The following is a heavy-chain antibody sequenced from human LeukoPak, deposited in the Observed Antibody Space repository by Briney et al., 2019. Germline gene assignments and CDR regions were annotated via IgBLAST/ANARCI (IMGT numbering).Heavy chain of an antibody. CDR3: TTDSLTHDYGDYVMDY. V-gene: IGHV3-15*07. CDR1: GFTFSSYG. CDR2: IKSKTDGGTT. J-gene: IGHJ4*02. Sequence: PGGSLRLSCAASGFTFSSYGMHWVRQAPGKGLEWVGRIKSKTDGGTTDYAAPVKGRFTISRDDSKNTLYLQMNSLKTEDTAVYYCTTDSLTHDYGDYVMDYWGQGTLVTVSS. D-gene: IGHD4-17*01.